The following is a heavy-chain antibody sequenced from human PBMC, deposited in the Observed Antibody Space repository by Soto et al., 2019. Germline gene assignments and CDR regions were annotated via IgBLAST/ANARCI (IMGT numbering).Heavy chain of an antibody. CDR2: ISYDGSNK. D-gene: IGHD6-19*01. CDR3: ARAPQVGGWSYFDY. J-gene: IGHJ4*02. CDR1: GFTFSSYS. Sequence: SGGSLRLSCAASGFTFSSYSMHWVRQAPGKGLEWVAVISYDGSNKYYADSVKGRFTISRDNSKNTLYLQMNSLRAEDTAVYYCARAPQVGGWSYFDYWGQGTLVTVSS. V-gene: IGHV3-30-3*01.